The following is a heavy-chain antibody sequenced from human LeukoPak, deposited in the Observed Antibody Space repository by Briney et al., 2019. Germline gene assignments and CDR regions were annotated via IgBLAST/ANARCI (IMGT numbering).Heavy chain of an antibody. CDR1: GFPFSSYA. Sequence: GGSLRLSCAASGFPFSSYAMSWVRQAPGKGLEWVSAISGSGGSTYYADSVKGRFTISRDNSKNTLYLQMNSLRAEDTAVYYCAKDTVLAYSSSFDYWGQGTLVTVSS. CDR3: AKDTVLAYSSSFDY. CDR2: ISGSGGST. J-gene: IGHJ4*02. D-gene: IGHD6-13*01. V-gene: IGHV3-23*01.